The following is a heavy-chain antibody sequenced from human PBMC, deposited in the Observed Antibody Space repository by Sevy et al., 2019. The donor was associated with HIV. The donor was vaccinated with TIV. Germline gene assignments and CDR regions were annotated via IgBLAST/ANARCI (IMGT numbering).Heavy chain of an antibody. CDR3: ARAKTGAFDY. CDR2: ISYDGSNK. J-gene: IGHJ4*02. V-gene: IGHV3-30*04. CDR1: GFTFSSYA. Sequence: GGSLRLSCAASGFTFSSYAMHWVRQAPGKGLEWVVVISYDGSNKYYADSVKGRFTISRDNSKNTLYLQMNSLRAEDTAVYYCARAKTGAFDYWGQGTLVTVSS. D-gene: IGHD2-8*02.